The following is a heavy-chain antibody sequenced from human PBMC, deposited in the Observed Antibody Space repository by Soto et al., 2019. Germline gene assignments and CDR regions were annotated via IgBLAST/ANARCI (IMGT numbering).Heavy chain of an antibody. V-gene: IGHV1-2*04. CDR3: ARGRLRYFDWLFPGPYYYGMDV. J-gene: IGHJ6*02. CDR1: GYTFTGYY. D-gene: IGHD3-9*01. CDR2: INPNSGGT. Sequence: GASVKVSCKASGYTFTGYYMHWVRQAPGQGLEWMGWINPNSGGTNYAQKFQGWVTMTRDTSISTAYMELSRLRSDDTAVYYCARGRLRYFDWLFPGPYYYGMDVWGQGTTVTVSS.